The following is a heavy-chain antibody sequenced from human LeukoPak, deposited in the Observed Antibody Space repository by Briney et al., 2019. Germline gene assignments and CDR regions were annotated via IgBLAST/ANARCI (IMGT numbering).Heavy chain of an antibody. CDR3: AKSGYDFWSGQLYPKHYFDY. CDR2: VSGSGGRT. V-gene: IGHV3-23*01. CDR1: GFTFYNYA. J-gene: IGHJ4*02. Sequence: PGGSLRLFYAASGFTFYNYAMSGVRQAPGKGLEWVSGVSGSGGRTNYVDSVKGRFTISRDNCKNKVHLQLESLRDEDTAVYYCAKSGYDFWSGQLYPKHYFDYWGQGTLVTVSS. D-gene: IGHD3-3*01.